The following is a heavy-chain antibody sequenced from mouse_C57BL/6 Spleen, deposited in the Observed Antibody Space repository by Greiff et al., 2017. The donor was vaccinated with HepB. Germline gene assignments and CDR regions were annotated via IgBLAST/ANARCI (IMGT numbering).Heavy chain of an antibody. D-gene: IGHD1-1*01. CDR1: GYTFTSYW. J-gene: IGHJ3*01. CDR2: IDPSDSYT. V-gene: IGHV1-50*01. CDR3: ARWTYYYCSSYGFAY. Sequence: VQLQQPGAELVKPGASVKLSCKASGYTFTSYWMQWVKQRPGQGLEWIGEIDPSDSYTNYNQKFKGKATLTVDTSSSTAYMQLSSLTSEDSAVYYCARWTYYYCSSYGFAYWGQGTLVTVSA.